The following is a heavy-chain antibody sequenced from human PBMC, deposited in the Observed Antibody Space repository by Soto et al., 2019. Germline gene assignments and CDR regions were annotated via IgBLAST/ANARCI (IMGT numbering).Heavy chain of an antibody. V-gene: IGHV1-3*01. CDR2: INAGHGNT. CDR1: GYTFTSYA. CDR3: ARAGYSYGFSWFDP. J-gene: IGHJ5*02. D-gene: IGHD5-18*01. Sequence: QVQLVQSGAEVKKPGASVKVSCKASGYTFTSYAMHWGRQAPGQRLEWMGWINAGHGNTKYSQKFQGRVTITRDTSASTAYMELSSLRSEDTAVYYCARAGYSYGFSWFDPWGQGTLVTVSS.